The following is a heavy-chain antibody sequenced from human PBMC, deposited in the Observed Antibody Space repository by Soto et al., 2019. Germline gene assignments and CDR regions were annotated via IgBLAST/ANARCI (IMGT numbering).Heavy chain of an antibody. CDR1: GFAFPTYA. Sequence: EVQLVESGGGLVQPGGSLRLSCAASGFAFPTYAMTWVRQIPGKGLEWVASISDSGSKTYYADSVEGRVIIYRDNSMNTVSLQMNNLRVDDSAVYYCVKKKGARDSDLQYFFDSWGQGTLVTVSS. J-gene: IGHJ4*02. V-gene: IGHV3-23*04. CDR2: ISDSGSKT. D-gene: IGHD3-16*01. CDR3: VKKKGARDSDLQYFFDS.